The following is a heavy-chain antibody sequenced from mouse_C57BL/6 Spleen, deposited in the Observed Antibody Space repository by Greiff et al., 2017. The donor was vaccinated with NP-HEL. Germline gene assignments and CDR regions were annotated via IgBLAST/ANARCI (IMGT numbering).Heavy chain of an antibody. J-gene: IGHJ4*01. CDR1: GYTFTNYC. CDR2: IHPESGST. D-gene: IGHD2-1*01. CDR3: VCYGNHYAIDD. Sequence: QVQLQQSGAELVKPGASVKLSCKASGYTFTNYCMHWVKQRPGQGLEWIGMIHPESGSTNYNEKFKGKATLTVDKSSSTAYMQLSSLTSEDSAVYCCVCYGNHYAIDDWGKGTSVTVSS. V-gene: IGHV1-64*01.